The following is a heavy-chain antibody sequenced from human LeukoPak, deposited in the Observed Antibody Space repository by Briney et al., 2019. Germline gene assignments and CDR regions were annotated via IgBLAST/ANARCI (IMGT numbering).Heavy chain of an antibody. J-gene: IGHJ6*02. V-gene: IGHV4-59*08. CDR2: IYYSGSS. Sequence: SETLSLTCTVSGGSISSYYWSWIRHPPGKGLEWIGYIYYSGSSNYNPSLKSRVTISVDTSKNQFSLKLSSVTAADTAVYYCARGFITTPYYYYYYGMDVWGQGTTVTVSS. CDR3: ARGFITTPYYYYYYGMDV. D-gene: IGHD3-22*01. CDR1: GGSISSYY.